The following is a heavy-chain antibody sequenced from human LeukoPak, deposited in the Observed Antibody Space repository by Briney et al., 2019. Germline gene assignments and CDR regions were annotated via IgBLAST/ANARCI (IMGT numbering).Heavy chain of an antibody. CDR1: GLTFSTCW. D-gene: IGHD1-26*01. V-gene: IGHV3-74*03. CDR2: INPDGSIR. Sequence: GGSLRLSCAASGLTFSTCWIHGVRQAPGKGLAWVARINPDGSIRTYANSVQGRVTISRDTAKDTLFLQMNSLRAEDTAVYYCAREARVGGALQYWGQGTPVTVSS. J-gene: IGHJ4*02. CDR3: AREARVGGALQY.